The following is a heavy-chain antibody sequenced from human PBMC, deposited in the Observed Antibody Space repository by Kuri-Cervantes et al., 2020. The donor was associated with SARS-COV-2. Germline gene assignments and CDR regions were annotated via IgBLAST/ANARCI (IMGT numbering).Heavy chain of an antibody. J-gene: IGHJ5*02. CDR2: ISYDGSNK. CDR3: ARERSYYDFWSGYSDNWFDP. D-gene: IGHD3-3*01. V-gene: IGHV3-30-3*01. Sequence: GESLKISCAASGFTFSSYAMHWVRQAPGKGLEWVAVISYDGSNKYYADSVKGRFTISRDNSKNTLYLQMNSLRAEDTAMYYCARERSYYDFWSGYSDNWFDPWGQGTLVTVSS. CDR1: GFTFSSYA.